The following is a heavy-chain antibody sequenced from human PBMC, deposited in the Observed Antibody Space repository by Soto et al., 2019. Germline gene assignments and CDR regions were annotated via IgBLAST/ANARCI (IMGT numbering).Heavy chain of an antibody. J-gene: IGHJ5*02. CDR3: ALSTPDIVVVPAAMGGNWFDP. CDR1: CYTFTSYG. V-gene: IGHV1-18*01. D-gene: IGHD2-2*01. Sequence: GASVKVSCKASCYTFTSYGISWVRQAPGQGLEWMGWISAYNGNTNYAQKLQGRVTMTTDTSTSTAYMELRSLRSDDTAVYYCALSTPDIVVVPAAMGGNWFDPWGQGTLVTVSS. CDR2: ISAYNGNT.